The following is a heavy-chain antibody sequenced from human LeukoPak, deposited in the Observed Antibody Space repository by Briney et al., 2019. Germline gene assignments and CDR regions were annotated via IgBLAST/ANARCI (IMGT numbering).Heavy chain of an antibody. CDR2: ISWNSGSI. V-gene: IGHV3-9*01. D-gene: IGHD3-10*01. J-gene: IGHJ6*03. Sequence: SRSLRLSCAASGFTFDDYAMHWVRQAPGKGLEGGSGISWNSGSIGYADSVKGRFTISRDNAKNSLYLQMNSLRAEDTALYYCAKGSAGFGELPPIYMDVWGKGTTVTVSS. CDR3: AKGSAGFGELPPIYMDV. CDR1: GFTFDDYA.